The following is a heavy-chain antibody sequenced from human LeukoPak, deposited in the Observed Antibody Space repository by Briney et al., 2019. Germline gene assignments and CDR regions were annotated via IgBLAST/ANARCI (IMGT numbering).Heavy chain of an antibody. V-gene: IGHV6-1*01. D-gene: IGHD3-10*01. CDR1: GDSVSGSPAV. Sequence: SQTLSLTCAISGDSVSGSPAVWNWNRKSPSRGLEWLGRAYYRSKWYIDYAESVKGRITITPDTSKNQFSLQLNSVPPEDTAVYYCARGAVQGGTNFDYWGQGTLVTVSS. CDR3: ARGAVQGGTNFDY. CDR2: AYYRSKWYI. J-gene: IGHJ4*02.